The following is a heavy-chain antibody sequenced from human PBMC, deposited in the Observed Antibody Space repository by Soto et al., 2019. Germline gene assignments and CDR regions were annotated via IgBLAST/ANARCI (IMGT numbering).Heavy chain of an antibody. D-gene: IGHD3-10*01. CDR3: ATQPGGGGY. Sequence: EVQLVESGGGLIQPGGSLRLSCAVSGFTVSNNYMSWVRQAPGKGLEGVSVIYSGGYTAYGDSVKGRFTISRDNSKNTLYPQMKSLRPTAPSLFSLATQPGGGGYWGQGTLVTVSS. V-gene: IGHV3-53*01. CDR2: IYSGGYT. J-gene: IGHJ4*02. CDR1: GFTVSNNY.